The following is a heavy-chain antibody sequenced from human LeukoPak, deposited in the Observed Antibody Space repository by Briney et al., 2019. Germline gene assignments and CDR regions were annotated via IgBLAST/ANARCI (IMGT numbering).Heavy chain of an antibody. CDR2: IWYDGSNK. D-gene: IGHD6-6*01. Sequence: GGSLRLSCAASGFTFSSYGMHWVRQAPGKGLEWVAVIWYDGSNKYYADSVKGRFTISRDNSKNTLYLQMNSLRAEDTAVYYCARDSSSSGGTGYWGQGTLVTVSS. CDR1: GFTFSSYG. J-gene: IGHJ4*02. V-gene: IGHV3-33*01. CDR3: ARDSSSSGGTGY.